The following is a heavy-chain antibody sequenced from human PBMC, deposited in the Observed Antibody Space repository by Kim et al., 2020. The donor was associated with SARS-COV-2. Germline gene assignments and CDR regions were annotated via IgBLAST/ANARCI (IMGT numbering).Heavy chain of an antibody. V-gene: IGHV1-69*01. J-gene: IGHJ4*02. D-gene: IGHD6-6*01. CDR3: ARGEYSSPRAGTPFDY. Sequence: KFQGRVTITADESTSTAYMERSSLRSEDTAVYYCARGEYSSPRAGTPFDYWGQGTLVTVSS.